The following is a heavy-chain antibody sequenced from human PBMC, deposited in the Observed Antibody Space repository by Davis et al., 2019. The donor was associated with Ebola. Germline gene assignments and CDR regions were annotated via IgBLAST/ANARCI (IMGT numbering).Heavy chain of an antibody. CDR1: GFTFSDYY. CDR3: AKGSITIFGVVTDYYGMDV. J-gene: IGHJ6*02. V-gene: IGHV3-43D*03. CDR2: ISWDGGST. D-gene: IGHD3-3*01. Sequence: GESLKISCAASGFTFSDYYMSWIRQAPGKGLEWVSVISWDGGSTYYADSVKGRFTISRDNSKNSLYLQMNSLRAEDTALYYCAKGSITIFGVVTDYYGMDVWGQGTTFTVSS.